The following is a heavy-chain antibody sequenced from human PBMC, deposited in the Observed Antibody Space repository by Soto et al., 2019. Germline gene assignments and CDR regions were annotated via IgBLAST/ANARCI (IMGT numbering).Heavy chain of an antibody. CDR3: VKVGMVGATKGSKGSIYYFDY. CDR1: GGTFSSYA. CDR2: IIPIFGTA. V-gene: IGHV1-69*01. J-gene: IGHJ4*02. D-gene: IGHD1-26*01. Sequence: QVQLVQSGAEVKKPGSSVKVSCKASGGTFSSYAISWVRQAPGQGLEWMGGIIPIFGTANYAQKFQGRVTITADESTSTAYMELSSLRSEDTAVYYCVKVGMVGATKGSKGSIYYFDYWGQGALVTVSS.